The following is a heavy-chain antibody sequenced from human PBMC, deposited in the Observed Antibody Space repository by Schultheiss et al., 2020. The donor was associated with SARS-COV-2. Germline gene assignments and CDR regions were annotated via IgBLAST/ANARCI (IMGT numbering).Heavy chain of an antibody. CDR3: ARGYGSGSYYPSPRYYYYGMDV. D-gene: IGHD3-10*01. Sequence: TLSLTCAVYGGSFSGYYWSWIRQPPGKGLEWIGEINHSGSTNYNPSLKSRVTISVDTSKNQFSLKLSSVTAADTAVYYCARGYGSGSYYPSPRYYYYGMDVWGQGTTVTVSS. V-gene: IGHV4-34*01. CDR1: GGSFSGYY. J-gene: IGHJ6*02. CDR2: INHSGST.